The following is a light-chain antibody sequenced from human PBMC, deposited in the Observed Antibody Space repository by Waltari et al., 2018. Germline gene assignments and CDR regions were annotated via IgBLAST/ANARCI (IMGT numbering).Light chain of an antibody. CDR2: WAS. CDR3: QQYYSTPPT. CDR1: QSVLYSSNNKNY. Sequence: DLVMTQSPDSLALSLGERATITCTPSQSVLYSSNNKNYLAWYQQKPGQPPKLLIYWASTRESGVPDRFSGSGSGTDFTLTISSLQAEDVAVYYCQQYYSTPPTFGQGTKVEIK. V-gene: IGKV4-1*01. J-gene: IGKJ1*01.